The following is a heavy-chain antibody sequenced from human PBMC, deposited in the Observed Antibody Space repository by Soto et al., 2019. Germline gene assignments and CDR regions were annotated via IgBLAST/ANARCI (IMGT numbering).Heavy chain of an antibody. Sequence: QVQVAKSGAEVKKPGASVKVSCKASGYTFTGYNIYWVRQAPGQGLEWMGWINPNSGATDYAQKFQGRVTITRYTSISTAYMELRRLRSVDTAVYYCTRSLNYLDYWGQGTLVTVSS. J-gene: IGHJ4*02. V-gene: IGHV1-2*02. CDR2: INPNSGAT. CDR1: GYTFTGYN. CDR3: TRSLNYLDY.